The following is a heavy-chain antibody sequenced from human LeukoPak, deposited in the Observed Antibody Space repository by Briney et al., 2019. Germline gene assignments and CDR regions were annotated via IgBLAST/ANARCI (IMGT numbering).Heavy chain of an antibody. CDR2: SSSLGATI. CDR3: ARVSSVGWERSPYYDY. CDR1: GFIFSDYY. J-gene: IGHJ4*02. Sequence: GGSLRLSCVASGFIFSDYYMSWIRQAPGKGLEWVSYSSSLGATIRYADSVKGRFTISRDNAKNSLYLQMNGLRAEDTAVYFCARVSSVGWERSPYYDYWGQGTLVTVAS. V-gene: IGHV3-11*01. D-gene: IGHD1-26*01.